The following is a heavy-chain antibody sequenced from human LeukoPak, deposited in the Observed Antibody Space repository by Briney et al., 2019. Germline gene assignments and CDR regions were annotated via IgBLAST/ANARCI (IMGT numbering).Heavy chain of an antibody. Sequence: GASVKVSCKASGYTFTDYGITWVRQAPGQGLEWMGYISAYNGDIDYAQILQGRATMTTDTSTSTAYMELRSLRPDDTAVYYCARSHATPYSRGKNFAHYWGQGSLVTVSS. CDR1: GYTFTDYG. CDR3: ARSHATPYSRGKNFAHY. V-gene: IGHV1-18*01. J-gene: IGHJ4*02. CDR2: ISAYNGDI. D-gene: IGHD4-11*01.